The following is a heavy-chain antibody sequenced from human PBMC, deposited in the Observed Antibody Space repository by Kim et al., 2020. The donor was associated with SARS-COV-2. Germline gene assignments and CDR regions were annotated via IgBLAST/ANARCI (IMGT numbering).Heavy chain of an antibody. Sequence: VDSLKGRFTISRDNAKSSLYLQMSSLRAEDTAVYYCAEGGYGSSWYWRHWGQGTLVIVSS. V-gene: IGHV3-7*03. D-gene: IGHD6-13*01. CDR3: AEGGYGSSWYWRH. J-gene: IGHJ4*02.